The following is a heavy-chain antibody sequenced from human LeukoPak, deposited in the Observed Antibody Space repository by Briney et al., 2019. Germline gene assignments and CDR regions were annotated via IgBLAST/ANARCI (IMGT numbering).Heavy chain of an antibody. CDR1: GYSFTSYW. CDR2: LDPSDSYT. CDR3: ARRITGTTAMDV. J-gene: IGHJ6*02. V-gene: IGHV5-10-1*01. D-gene: IGHD1-20*01. Sequence: GESLKISCKGSGYSFTSYWISWVRQMPGKGLEWMGRLDPSDSYTNYSPSFQGHVTISADKSISTAYLQWSSLKASDTAIYYCARRITGTTAMDVWGQGTTVTVSS.